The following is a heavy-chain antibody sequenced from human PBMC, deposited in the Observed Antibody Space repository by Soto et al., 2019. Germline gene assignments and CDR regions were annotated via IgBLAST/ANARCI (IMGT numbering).Heavy chain of an antibody. V-gene: IGHV1-8*01. J-gene: IGHJ4*02. CDR3: ARQGCISTSCYANLGY. CDR1: GYTFTSYD. D-gene: IGHD2-2*01. CDR2: MNPNSGNT. Sequence: QVQLVQSGAEVKKPGASVKVSCKASGYTFTSYDINWVRQATGQGLEWMGWMNPNSGNTGYAQKFQGRVTMTRNTSISTAYMELSSLRSEDTAVYYCARQGCISTSCYANLGYWGQGTLVTVSS.